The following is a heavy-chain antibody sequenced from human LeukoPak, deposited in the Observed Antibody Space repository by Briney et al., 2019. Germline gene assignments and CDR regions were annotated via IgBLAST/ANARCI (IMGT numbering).Heavy chain of an antibody. CDR1: GFTFSHYW. Sequence: GGSLRLSCAAFGFTFSHYWMHWVRQAPGKGLLWVSRINPDGSDPTYADSVKGRFTISRDNAKNTLYLQMNSLRAEDSAVYFCAGLPDPGWGQGTLVTVSS. CDR3: AGLPDPG. J-gene: IGHJ4*02. CDR2: INPDGSDP. V-gene: IGHV3-74*03.